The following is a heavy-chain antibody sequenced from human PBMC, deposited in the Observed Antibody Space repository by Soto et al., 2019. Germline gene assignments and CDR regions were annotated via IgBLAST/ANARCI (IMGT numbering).Heavy chain of an antibody. CDR3: ARVRCSSCSYGMDV. CDR1: GGTFSSHA. D-gene: IGHD6-13*01. CDR2: IIPILGTA. V-gene: IGHV1-69*13. J-gene: IGHJ6*01. Sequence: ASVKVSFKASGGTFSSHAVSWVRQAPGQGLEWVGGIIPILGTANYAQKFQVRVTITADESTSTAYMELSSLRSEDTAVYYCARVRCSSCSYGMDVWGQGTTVTVSS.